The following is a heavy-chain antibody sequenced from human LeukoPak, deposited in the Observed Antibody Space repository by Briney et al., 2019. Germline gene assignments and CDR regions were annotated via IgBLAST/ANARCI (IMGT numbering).Heavy chain of an antibody. CDR2: INPNSGGT. V-gene: IGHV1-2*06. CDR1: GYTFTSYY. Sequence: ASVKVSCKASGYTFTSYYMHWVRQAPGQGLEWMGRINPNSGGTNYAQKFQGRVTMTRDTSISTAYMELSRLRSDDTAVYYCARGVGRYYDFWSGKNWFDPWGQGTLVTVSS. CDR3: ARGVGRYYDFWSGKNWFDP. J-gene: IGHJ5*02. D-gene: IGHD3-3*01.